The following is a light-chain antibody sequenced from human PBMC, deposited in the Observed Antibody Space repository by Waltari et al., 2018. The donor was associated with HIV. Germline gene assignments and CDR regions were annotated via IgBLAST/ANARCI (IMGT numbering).Light chain of an antibody. Sequence: SSELTHDPVLSVALGPTLKITCQGDRLRGFFPNWVPQTPGQAPILVVYGANRRPSGIPDRFSASNSGNTSSLIISDSQAVDEADYYCHSRDTDGDHYVFGGGTRVIV. J-gene: IGLJ1*01. CDR2: GAN. CDR3: HSRDTDGDHYV. CDR1: RLRGFF. V-gene: IGLV3-19*01.